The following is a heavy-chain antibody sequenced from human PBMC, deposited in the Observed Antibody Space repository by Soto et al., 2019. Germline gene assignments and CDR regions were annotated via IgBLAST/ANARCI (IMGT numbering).Heavy chain of an antibody. D-gene: IGHD4-17*01. CDR3: AHAGDYVLLSFDH. J-gene: IGHJ4*02. Sequence: QITLKESGPPLVRPAPTLTLTCAFSGFSLTTTHMGVAWIRQPPGKALEWLALIYWDDDKRYSPSLKNRLAISKDTSINRVVLTITNMNPEDTGTYFCAHAGDYVLLSFDHWGPGTLVTVSS. CDR1: GFSLTTTHMG. CDR2: IYWDDDK. V-gene: IGHV2-5*02.